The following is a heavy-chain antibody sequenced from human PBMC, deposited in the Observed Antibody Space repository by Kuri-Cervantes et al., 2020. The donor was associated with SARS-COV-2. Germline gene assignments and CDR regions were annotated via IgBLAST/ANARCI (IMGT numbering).Heavy chain of an antibody. V-gene: IGHV3-30*03. Sequence: GESLKISCAASGFTFNSYGMHWVRQAPGKGLEWAAVISYDGSNKYYADSVKGRFTISRDNAKNSLYLQMNSLRAEDTAVYYCAREHLSVFYVFDYWGQGTLVTVSS. CDR1: GFTFNSYG. CDR2: ISYDGSNK. J-gene: IGHJ4*02. CDR3: AREHLSVFYVFDY. D-gene: IGHD5/OR15-5a*01.